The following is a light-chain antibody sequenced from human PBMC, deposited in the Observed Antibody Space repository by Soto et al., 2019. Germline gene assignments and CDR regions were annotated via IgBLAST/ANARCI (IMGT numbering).Light chain of an antibody. CDR1: QSVPKNY. CDR3: HQYATSPQT. CDR2: GPS. J-gene: IGKJ1*01. Sequence: EIVLTQSPGTLSLSPGERATLSCRASQSVPKNYLAWYQQKPGQAPRLLIYGPSSRATGIPDRFSGSGSGTDLTLSISRLEPEDFAVYYCHQYATSPQTFGQGTKVEIK. V-gene: IGKV3-20*01.